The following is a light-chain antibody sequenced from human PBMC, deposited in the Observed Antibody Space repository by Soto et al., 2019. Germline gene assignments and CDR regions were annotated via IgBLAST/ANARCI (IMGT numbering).Light chain of an antibody. V-gene: IGKV1-39*01. Sequence: DIPLTQSPSSLSASVGDRVTITCRASQRISFYLNWYQQKPGKAPNLLSYGASNLQGGVPSRFSGSGIGTDFTLTINSLQPEDFATYYCQQSHTSPYTFGQGTRL. J-gene: IGKJ5*01. CDR3: QQSHTSPYT. CDR2: GAS. CDR1: QRISFY.